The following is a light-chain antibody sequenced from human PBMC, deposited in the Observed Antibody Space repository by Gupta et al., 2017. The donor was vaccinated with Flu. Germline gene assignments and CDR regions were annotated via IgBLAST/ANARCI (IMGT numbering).Light chain of an antibody. J-gene: IGLJ2*01. CDR2: AKN. Sequence: SSELTQDPAVSVALGQTVRITCQGDSLRSPYASWYQQKPGQAPVLVIYAKNNRPSGIPDRFSGSSSGNTASLTITGAQAEDEADYYCNSRDSSDNHQAVFGGGTKLTVL. CDR1: SLRSPY. V-gene: IGLV3-19*01. CDR3: NSRDSSDNHQAV.